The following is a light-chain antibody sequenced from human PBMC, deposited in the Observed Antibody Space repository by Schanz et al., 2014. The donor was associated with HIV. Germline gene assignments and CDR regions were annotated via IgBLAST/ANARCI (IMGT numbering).Light chain of an antibody. CDR1: RNDVGTYNL. CDR3: SSYAGSTV. Sequence: QSVLTQPASVSGSPGQSITISCTGTRNDVGTYNLVSWYQQHPGKAPQLMIYEVTKRPSGVSDRFSGSKSGNTASLTVSGLQAEDEADYYCSSYAGSTVFGGGTKLTVL. J-gene: IGLJ2*01. CDR2: EVT. V-gene: IGLV2-14*02.